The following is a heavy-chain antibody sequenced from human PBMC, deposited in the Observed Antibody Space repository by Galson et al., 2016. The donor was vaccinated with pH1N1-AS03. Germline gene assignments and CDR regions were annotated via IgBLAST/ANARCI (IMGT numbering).Heavy chain of an antibody. CDR1: GSAFHDYA. D-gene: IGHD6-6*01. J-gene: IGHJ4*02. CDR2: ISSNAATT. Sequence: SLRLSCAASGSAFHDYAMSWVRQAPGEGLEWVSGISSNAATTYYADSVKGRFTISRDNSGNTVFLQMNSLSAADTAIYFCAKDKSAARSRKFDFWGQGALVIVSS. CDR3: AKDKSAARSRKFDF. V-gene: IGHV3-23*01.